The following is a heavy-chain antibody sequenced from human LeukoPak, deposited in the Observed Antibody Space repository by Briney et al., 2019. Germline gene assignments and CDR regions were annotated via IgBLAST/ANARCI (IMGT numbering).Heavy chain of an antibody. D-gene: IGHD3-16*01. CDR3: AKGFGGGYGGD. CDR2: IKQDGSEK. V-gene: IGHV3-7*03. J-gene: IGHJ4*02. Sequence: GGSLRLSCAASGFTFSSYWMTWVRQAPGKGLEWVANIKQDGSEKYYVDSVKGRFTISRDNAKNSLYLQMNSLRAEDTAVYYCAKGFGGGYGGDWGQGTLVTVSS. CDR1: GFTFSSYW.